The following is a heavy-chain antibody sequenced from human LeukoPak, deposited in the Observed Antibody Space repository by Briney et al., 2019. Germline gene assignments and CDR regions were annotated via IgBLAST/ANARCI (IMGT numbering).Heavy chain of an antibody. Sequence: PSETLSLTCTVSGGSINSYYWGWIRQPPGKGLEWIGSIYYSGSTYYNPSLKSRVTISVDTSKNQFSLKLSSVTAADTAVYYCASALAAMVRGKRPGVHYYYYYMDVWGKGTTVTVSS. CDR1: GGSINSYY. J-gene: IGHJ6*03. CDR3: ASALAAMVRGKRPGVHYYYYYMDV. V-gene: IGHV4-39*07. CDR2: IYYSGST. D-gene: IGHD3-10*01.